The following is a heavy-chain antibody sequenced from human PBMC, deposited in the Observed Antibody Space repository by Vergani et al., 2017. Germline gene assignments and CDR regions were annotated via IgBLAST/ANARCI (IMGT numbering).Heavy chain of an antibody. Sequence: QVQLVESGGGVVQPGTSLRLSCVVSGFALNRHAMYWVRQAPGKGLEWVVGISFDGTNEYYPELVKGRFTISRDIAKNTLYLQVRSLRLEDTGVYHCVRDRGFCAGGRCYTEAWDYWGQGTPVTVSS. V-gene: IGHV3-30-3*01. CDR2: ISFDGTNE. CDR1: GFALNRHA. D-gene: IGHD2-2*02. J-gene: IGHJ4*02. CDR3: VRDRGFCAGGRCYTEAWDY.